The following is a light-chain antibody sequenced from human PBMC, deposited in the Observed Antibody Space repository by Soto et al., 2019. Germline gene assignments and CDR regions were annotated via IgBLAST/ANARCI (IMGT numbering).Light chain of an antibody. CDR1: QSISTY. J-gene: IGKJ5*01. CDR2: DAS. Sequence: DIQMTQSPSSLSAYVGNRVTITCRASQSISTYLNWYQRKPGKAPNLLIYDASRLQSGVPSRFSGSGGGTDFTLSISSVQPEDFATYFCQQSYRDPITFGQGTRLEIK. CDR3: QQSYRDPIT. V-gene: IGKV1-39*01.